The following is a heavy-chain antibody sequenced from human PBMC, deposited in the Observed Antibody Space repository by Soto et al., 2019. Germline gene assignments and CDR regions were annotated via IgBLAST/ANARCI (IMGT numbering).Heavy chain of an antibody. CDR1: GFSLSTSGVG. CDR3: ARIYRQQLVYDY. CDR2: IYWDDDK. V-gene: IGHV2-5*02. D-gene: IGHD6-13*01. J-gene: IGHJ4*02. Sequence: QITLKESGPTLVKPTQTLTLTCTFSGFSLSTSGVGVGWIRQPPGKALEWLALIYWDDDKRYSPSLKSRLTIXKXXSKNQVVLTMTNMDPVDTATYYCARIYRQQLVYDYWGQGTLVTVSS.